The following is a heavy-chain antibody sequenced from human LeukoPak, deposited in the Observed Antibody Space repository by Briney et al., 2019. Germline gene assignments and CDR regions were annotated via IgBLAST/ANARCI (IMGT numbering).Heavy chain of an antibody. CDR3: ARSTDV. V-gene: IGHV3-48*01. Sequence: PGGSLSLFCAASGFIFSSYSINWVRQAPGKWMEWVSYISSSKDTKHHADSVKGRFTISRDNAKNSVYLQMNSLRAEDTAVYYCARSTDVWGKGTTVTVSS. D-gene: IGHD5/OR15-5a*01. J-gene: IGHJ6*04. CDR2: ISSSKDTK. CDR1: GFIFSSYS.